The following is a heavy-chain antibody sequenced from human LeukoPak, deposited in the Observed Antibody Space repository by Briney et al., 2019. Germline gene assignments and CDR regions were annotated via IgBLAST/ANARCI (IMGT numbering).Heavy chain of an antibody. CDR1: GGTFSSYA. Sequence: GASVKVSCKASGGTFSSYAICWVRQAPGQGLEWMGGIIPIFGTANYAQKFQGRVTITADKSTSTAYMELSSLRSEDTAVYYCARGGGYCSSTSCPEFDHWGQGTLVTVSS. D-gene: IGHD2-2*01. CDR3: ARGGGYCSSTSCPEFDH. J-gene: IGHJ4*02. V-gene: IGHV1-69*06. CDR2: IIPIFGTA.